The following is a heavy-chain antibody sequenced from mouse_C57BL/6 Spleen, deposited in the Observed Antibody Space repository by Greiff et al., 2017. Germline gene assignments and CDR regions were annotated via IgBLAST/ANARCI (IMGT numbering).Heavy chain of an antibody. J-gene: IGHJ3*01. CDR1: GYAFSSSW. V-gene: IGHV1-82*01. Sequence: VQLQQSGPELVKPGASVKISCKASGYAFSSSWMNWVKQRPGKGLEWIGRIYPGDGDTNYNGKFKGKATLTADKSSSTAYMQLSSLTSEDSAVYFCAEYGSSLAYWGQGTLVTVSA. CDR2: IYPGDGDT. D-gene: IGHD1-1*01. CDR3: AEYGSSLAY.